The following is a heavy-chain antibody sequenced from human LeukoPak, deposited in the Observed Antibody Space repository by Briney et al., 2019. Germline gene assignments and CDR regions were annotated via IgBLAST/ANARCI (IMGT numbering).Heavy chain of an antibody. J-gene: IGHJ4*02. CDR3: ARDPYTAMAPYYVDY. D-gene: IGHD5-18*01. V-gene: IGHV3-21*01. CDR2: ITSGSSYI. CDR1: GFTFSSYS. Sequence: GGSLRLSCAASGFTFSSYSMNWVRQAPGKGLEWVSSITSGSSYIYYADSVKGRFTISRDNAKNSLYLQMNSLRAEDTAVYYCARDPYTAMAPYYVDYWGQGTLVTVSS.